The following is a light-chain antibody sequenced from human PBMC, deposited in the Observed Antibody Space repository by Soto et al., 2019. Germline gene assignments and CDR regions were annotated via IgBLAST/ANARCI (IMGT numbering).Light chain of an antibody. J-gene: IGLJ1*01. CDR1: SSDVGGYNY. V-gene: IGLV2-14*01. Sequence: QSVLTQPASVSGSPGQSITISCTGTSSDVGGYNYVSWYQQHAGKAPKLMIYEVSNRPSGVSNRFSGSKSGNTASLTISGLQPGDEADYYCSSYTTSSPYVFGTGTKVTVL. CDR3: SSYTTSSPYV. CDR2: EVS.